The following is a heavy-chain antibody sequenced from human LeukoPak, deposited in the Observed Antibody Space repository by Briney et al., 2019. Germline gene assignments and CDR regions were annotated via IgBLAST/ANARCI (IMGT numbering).Heavy chain of an antibody. CDR1: GFSVISFG. CDR3: AQGYNSGWYPN. D-gene: IGHD6-19*01. V-gene: IGHV3-23*01. Sequence: LPGGSLRLSWAVSGFSVISFGMSWVRQAPGKGLEWISAISADGETTYYADSVKGRFLISRDNSKNALSLQLNSLRADDTGVYYCAQGYNSGWYPNWGQGSLVSVS. J-gene: IGHJ4*02. CDR2: ISADGETT.